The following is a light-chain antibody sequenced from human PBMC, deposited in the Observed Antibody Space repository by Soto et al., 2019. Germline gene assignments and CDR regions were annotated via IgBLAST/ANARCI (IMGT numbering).Light chain of an antibody. V-gene: IGKV3-11*01. J-gene: IGKJ4*01. Sequence: EIVLTQSPDTLSLSPGERATLSCRASQSVSGYLAWYQQKPGQAPRLLIYDASNRAYGVPARFRGSGSGTNFTLTIASIVAEDVAVYYCHQRSNCPYLTFGGGTRVDI. CDR2: DAS. CDR1: QSVSGY. CDR3: HQRSNCPYLT.